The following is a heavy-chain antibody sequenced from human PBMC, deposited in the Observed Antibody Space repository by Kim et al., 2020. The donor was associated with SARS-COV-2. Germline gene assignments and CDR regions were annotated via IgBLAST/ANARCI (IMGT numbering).Heavy chain of an antibody. V-gene: IGHV4-4*02. D-gene: IGHD5-12*01. CDR1: GGSISSSNW. CDR3: ARESGGPWLRISDNDAFDI. Sequence: SETLSLTCAVSGGSISSSNWWSWVRQPPGKGLEWIGEIYHSGSTNYNPSLKSRVTISVDKSKNQFSLKLSSVTAADTAVYYCARESGGPWLRISDNDAFDIWGQGTMVTVSS. CDR2: IYHSGST. J-gene: IGHJ3*02.